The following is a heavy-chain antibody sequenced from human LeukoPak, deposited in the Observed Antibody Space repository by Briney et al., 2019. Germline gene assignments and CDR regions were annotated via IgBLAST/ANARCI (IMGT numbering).Heavy chain of an antibody. D-gene: IGHD4-17*01. CDR3: TREVSTVTFDY. V-gene: IGHV4-59*11. J-gene: IGHJ4*02. CDR1: GGSISPHY. CDR2: VYYNGLT. Sequence: SETLSLTCTVSGGSISPHYWTWIRQTPGKGLEWIGYVYYNGLTSYNASLRSRLILSVDTARNQVSLKLTSVTAADTAVYYCTREVSTVTFDYWGQGTLVTVSS.